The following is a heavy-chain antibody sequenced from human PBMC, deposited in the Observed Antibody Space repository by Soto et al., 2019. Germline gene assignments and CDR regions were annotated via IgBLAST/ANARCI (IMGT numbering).Heavy chain of an antibody. CDR3: ANPRLPNSANYYYGMDV. CDR1: GFTFSSYA. D-gene: IGHD5-18*01. J-gene: IGHJ6*02. Sequence: PGGSLRLSCAASGFTFSSYAMSWVRQAPGKGLEWVSAISGSGGSTYYADSVKGRFTISRDNSKNTLYLQMNSLRAEDTAVYYCANPRLPNSANYYYGMDVWGQGTTVTVSS. V-gene: IGHV3-23*01. CDR2: ISGSGGST.